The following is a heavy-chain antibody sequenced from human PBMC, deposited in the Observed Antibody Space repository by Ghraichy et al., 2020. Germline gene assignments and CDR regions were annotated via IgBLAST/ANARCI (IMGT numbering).Heavy chain of an antibody. D-gene: IGHD2-2*01. Sequence: SETLSLTCTVSGGSISSYYWSWIRQPPGKGLEWIGYIYYSGSTNYNPSLKSRVTISVDTSKNQFSLKLSSVTAADTAVYYCARHWGGYCSSTSCYVAQYNWFDPWGQGTLVTVSS. CDR1: GGSISSYY. CDR2: IYYSGST. V-gene: IGHV4-59*08. CDR3: ARHWGGYCSSTSCYVAQYNWFDP. J-gene: IGHJ5*02.